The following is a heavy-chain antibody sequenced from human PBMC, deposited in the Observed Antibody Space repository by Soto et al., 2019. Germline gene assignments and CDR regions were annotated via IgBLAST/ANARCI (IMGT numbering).Heavy chain of an antibody. CDR1: GRTFIISA. CDR3: ARGKEWEQPSNHYYFDY. D-gene: IGHD1-26*01. V-gene: IGHV1-69*06. Sequence: QVQLVQSGAEVKTPGSSVRVSCKTAGRTFIISAIAWVRQAPGQGLEWMGGIIPILGTIHIAQNFQGRVNITADRSTSAAYMDLSSLRSDETATYLCARGKEWEQPSNHYYFDYWGQGSQVIVSS. J-gene: IGHJ4*02. CDR2: IIPILGTI.